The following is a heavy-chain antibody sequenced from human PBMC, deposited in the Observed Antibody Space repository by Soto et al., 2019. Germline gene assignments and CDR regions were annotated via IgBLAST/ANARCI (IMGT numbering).Heavy chain of an antibody. CDR1: GFTFSSYA. V-gene: IGHV3-23*01. CDR3: AKAEYGCNSLGGKFDS. CDR2: ISESGGRT. D-gene: IGHD4-17*01. J-gene: IGHJ4*02. Sequence: GSLRLSCAASGFTFSSYAMNWVRQAPGKGLEWVSTISESGGRTYHADSVKGRFTISRDNSKNTLYLQMTRLRNEDTAVYYCAKAEYGCNSLGGKFDSWGQGVLVTVFS.